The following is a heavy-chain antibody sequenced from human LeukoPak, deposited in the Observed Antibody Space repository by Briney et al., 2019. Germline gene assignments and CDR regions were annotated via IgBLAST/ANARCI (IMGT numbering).Heavy chain of an antibody. J-gene: IGHJ3*02. Sequence: GGSLRLSCAASGFTFDDYAMHWVRQAPGKGLEWVSLISRDGGSTYYADSVKGRFTISRDNSKNSLYLQMNSLRTEDTALYYCAKDISRVLVGAFDIWGQGTMVTVSS. V-gene: IGHV3-43*02. CDR1: GFTFDDYA. CDR3: AKDISRVLVGAFDI. CDR2: ISRDGGST. D-gene: IGHD3-10*01.